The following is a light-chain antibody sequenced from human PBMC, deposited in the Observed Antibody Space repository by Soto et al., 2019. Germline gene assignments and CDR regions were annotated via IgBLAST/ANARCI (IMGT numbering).Light chain of an antibody. CDR3: QHHNNWPPYT. J-gene: IGKJ2*01. V-gene: IGKV3-15*01. CDR1: KSISNN. CDR2: DAS. Sequence: LVMTQSPATLSVSPGERATLSCRASKSISNNLAWYQQKPGQAPTLLIYDASTRVTGVPARFSGSGSGTDFTLTISSLQSEDFAVYYCQHHNNWPPYTFGQGTKLEMK.